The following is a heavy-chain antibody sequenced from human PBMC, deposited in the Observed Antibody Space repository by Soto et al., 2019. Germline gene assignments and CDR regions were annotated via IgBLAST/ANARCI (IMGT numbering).Heavy chain of an antibody. Sequence: ASVKVSCKASGFTFTSYAISWVRQAPGQGLEWMGWISAYNGNTNYAQKFQGRVTMTTDTSTSTAYMELRSLRSDDTAVFYCARDPLGGYERVYYYYYYYTMDVWGQGTTVTVSS. D-gene: IGHD5-12*01. J-gene: IGHJ6*02. CDR3: ARDPLGGYERVYYYYYYYTMDV. CDR2: ISAYNGNT. CDR1: GFTFTSYA. V-gene: IGHV1-18*01.